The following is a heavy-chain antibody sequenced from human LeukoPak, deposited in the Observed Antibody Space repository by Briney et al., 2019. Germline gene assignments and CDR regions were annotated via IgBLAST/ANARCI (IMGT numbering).Heavy chain of an antibody. CDR3: ARGAPGIAAADQPYNCFVP. J-gene: IGHJ5*02. Sequence: GGSLRLSCAASVFTFSSDSMNWVRQAPGTGLKWVSSISSSRSYIYYADSVEGRFTVSRDNAQNALYLQMNSLRAEDTAVYYCARGAPGIAAADQPYNCFVPWGQGTLVTVSS. V-gene: IGHV3-21*01. CDR2: ISSSRSYI. D-gene: IGHD6-13*01. CDR1: VFTFSSDS.